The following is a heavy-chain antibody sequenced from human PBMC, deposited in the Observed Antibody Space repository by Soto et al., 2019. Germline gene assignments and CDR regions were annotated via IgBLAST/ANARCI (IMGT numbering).Heavy chain of an antibody. CDR1: GFTFDDYA. J-gene: IGHJ4*02. V-gene: IGHV3-9*01. CDR2: ISWNSGSI. Sequence: EVQLVESGGGLVQPGRSLRLSCAASGFTFDDYAMHWVRQAPGKGLEWVSGISWNSGSIGYADSVKGRFTISRDNAKNSLYLQMNSLRAEDTALYYCAKDLRGVIIGLFDYWGQGTLVTVSS. CDR3: AKDLRGVIIGLFDY. D-gene: IGHD3-10*01.